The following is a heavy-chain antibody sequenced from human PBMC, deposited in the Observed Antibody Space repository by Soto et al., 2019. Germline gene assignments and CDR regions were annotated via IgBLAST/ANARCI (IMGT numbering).Heavy chain of an antibody. V-gene: IGHV4-59*01. J-gene: IGHJ4*02. CDR2: IYHGGGT. CDR1: GGSFNNYY. Sequence: LSLTCTVSGGSFNNYYRSWIRQPPGKGLEWIGYIYHGGGTDYNPSLKSRVTISIDTSKNQLSLKLSSVTAADTAVYYCARGVDRQWADYWGQGALVTVSS. CDR3: ARGVDRQWADY. D-gene: IGHD6-19*01.